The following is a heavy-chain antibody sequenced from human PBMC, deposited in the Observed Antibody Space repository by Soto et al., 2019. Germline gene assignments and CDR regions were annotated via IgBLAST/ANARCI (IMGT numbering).Heavy chain of an antibody. J-gene: IGHJ6*02. V-gene: IGHV4-4*07. Sequence: SETLSLTCTVSGGSISSYYWSWIRQPAGKGLEWIGRIYTSGSTNYNPSLKSRVTMSVDTSKNQFSLKLSSVTAADTAVYYCARDLSSWYAYYYYYGMDVWGQGTTVTVSS. CDR3: ARDLSSWYAYYYYYGMDV. CDR2: IYTSGST. CDR1: GGSISSYY. D-gene: IGHD6-13*01.